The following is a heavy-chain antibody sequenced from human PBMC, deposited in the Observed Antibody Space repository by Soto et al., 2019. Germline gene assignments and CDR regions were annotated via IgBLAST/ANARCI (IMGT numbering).Heavy chain of an antibody. CDR1: GYTFTSYG. D-gene: IGHD6-13*01. V-gene: IGHV1-18*01. CDR2: ISAYNGNT. CDR3: ARGYSSSWYTTSPYYCDY. Sequence: QVQLVQSGAEVKKPGASVKVSCKASGYTFTSYGISWVRQAPGQGLEWMGWISAYNGNTNYAQKLQDRVTMTTDTATSPAYMELRSLRSDDTAVYYCARGYSSSWYTTSPYYCDYWGQGTLDTVSS. J-gene: IGHJ4*02.